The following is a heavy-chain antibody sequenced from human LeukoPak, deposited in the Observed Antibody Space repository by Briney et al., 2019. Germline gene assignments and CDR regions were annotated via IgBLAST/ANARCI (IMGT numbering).Heavy chain of an antibody. CDR1: GLTFDDYA. J-gene: IGHJ5*01. V-gene: IGHV3-43*02. D-gene: IGHD1-20*01. CDR3: AKVAGYIWNDNWFDS. CDR2: ISGDGGRP. Sequence: GGSLRLSCAASGLTFDDYAMHWVRQAPGKGLEWVSLISGDGGRPYYARSVKGRFTIPRANSKTSLYLKINVWRTEEPALYTVAKVAGYIWNDNWFDSWGQGTLVTVSS.